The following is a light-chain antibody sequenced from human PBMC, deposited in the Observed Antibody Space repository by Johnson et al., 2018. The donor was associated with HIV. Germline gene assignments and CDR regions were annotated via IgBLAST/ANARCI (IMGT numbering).Light chain of an antibody. CDR3: GTWDSSLNAYV. CDR2: DTL. V-gene: IGLV1-51*01. J-gene: IGLJ1*01. Sequence: QSVLTQPPSVSAAPGQKVTISCSVSSSNIGSHYVSWYRQVPGTAPGLVIYDTLKRHSGIPDRFSGSKSGTSATLGITGLQNGDEADYYCGTWDSSLNAYVFGAATKVAVL. CDR1: SSNIGSHY.